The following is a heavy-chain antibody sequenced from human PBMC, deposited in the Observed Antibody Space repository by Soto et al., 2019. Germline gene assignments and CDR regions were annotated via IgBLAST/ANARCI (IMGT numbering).Heavy chain of an antibody. CDR1: GFTFSDYY. Sequence: GGSLRLSCAASGFTFSDYYMSWIRQAPGKGLEWVSYISSSSSYTNYADSVKGRFTISRDNAKNSLYLQMNSLRAEDTAVYYCAGSQVVVANFDYWGQGTLVTVSS. CDR2: ISSSSSYT. CDR3: AGSQVVVANFDY. D-gene: IGHD2-15*01. V-gene: IGHV3-11*06. J-gene: IGHJ4*02.